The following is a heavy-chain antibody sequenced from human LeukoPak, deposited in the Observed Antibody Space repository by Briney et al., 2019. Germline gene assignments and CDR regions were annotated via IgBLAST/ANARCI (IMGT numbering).Heavy chain of an antibody. CDR2: ISASAGSA. V-gene: IGHV3-23*01. D-gene: IGHD3-10*01. CDR3: AKDQRSGEYDYGWGRFDI. J-gene: IGHJ3*02. CDR1: GFTFSNYA. Sequence: GGSLRLSCEVSGFTFSNYAMNWVRQAPGKGLEWVSSISASAGSAVYGDSVKGRFTISRVNAENTLYLQMNSLRADDTAIYYCAKDQRSGEYDYGWGRFDIWGQGTMVTVSS.